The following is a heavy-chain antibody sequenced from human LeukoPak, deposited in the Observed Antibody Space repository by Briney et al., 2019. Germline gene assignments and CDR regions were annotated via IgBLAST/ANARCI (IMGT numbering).Heavy chain of an antibody. CDR2: MNPNSGDT. CDR3: ARGPPNWGYDY. D-gene: IGHD7-27*01. Sequence: ASVKVSCKASGYTFTSYDINWVRQATGQGLEWMGWMNPNSGDTGYAQKFQDRVTMTRNTSISTAYMELSSLRSDDTAAYYCARGPPNWGYDYWGPGTLVTVSS. CDR1: GYTFTSYD. V-gene: IGHV1-8*01. J-gene: IGHJ4*02.